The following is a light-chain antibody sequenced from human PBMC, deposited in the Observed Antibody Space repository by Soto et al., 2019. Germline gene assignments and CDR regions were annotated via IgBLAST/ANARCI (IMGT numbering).Light chain of an antibody. CDR2: AAF. V-gene: IGKV1-12*01. Sequence: DIQMTQSPSSLSAVVGDRVTITCRASRGIGDRLAWFQQKPGKAPQFLIQAAFNLQSGVPSRFSGCGSGTEFILSINSLQPEDIATYYCLQVSSFPRTFGQGTKVEIK. CDR3: LQVSSFPRT. J-gene: IGKJ1*01. CDR1: RGIGDR.